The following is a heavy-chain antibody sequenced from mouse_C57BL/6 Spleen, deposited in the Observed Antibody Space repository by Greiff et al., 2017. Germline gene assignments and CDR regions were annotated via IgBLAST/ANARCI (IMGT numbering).Heavy chain of an antibody. V-gene: IGHV1-22*01. J-gene: IGHJ3*01. CDR1: GYTFTDYN. D-gene: IGHD1-1*01. CDR2: INPNNGGT. CDR3: ASSYYYGSSYRFAY. Sequence: EVQLQESGPELVKPGASVKMSCKASGYTFTDYNMHWVKQSHGKSLEWIGYINPNNGGTSYNQKFKGKATLTVNKSSSTAYMELRSLTSEDSAVYYCASSYYYGSSYRFAYWGQGTLVTVSA.